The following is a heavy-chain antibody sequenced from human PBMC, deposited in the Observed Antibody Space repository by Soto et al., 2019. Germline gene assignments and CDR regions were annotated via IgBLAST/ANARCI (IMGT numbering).Heavy chain of an antibody. CDR1: RGSISSGGYS. CDR2: IYHTGST. J-gene: IGHJ4*02. V-gene: IGHV4-30-2*01. Sequence: TSETLSLTCAVSRGSISSGGYSWSWIRQPPGKGLEWIGFIYHTGSTYYNPSLESRVTISVDRSKNQLYLRLSSVTAADTAVYYCASDNTGSLDYWGQGTLVTVSS. CDR3: ASDNTGSLDY. D-gene: IGHD3-10*01.